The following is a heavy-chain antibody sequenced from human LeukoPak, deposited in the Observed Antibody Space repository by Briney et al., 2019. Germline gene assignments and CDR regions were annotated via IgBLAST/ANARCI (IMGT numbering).Heavy chain of an antibody. CDR3: ANIPCSSGSYGQYFQH. J-gene: IGHJ1*01. V-gene: IGHV3-30*02. D-gene: IGHD1-26*01. CDR1: GFTFSSYG. Sequence: PGGSLRLSCAASGFTFSSYGMHWVRQAPGKGLKWVAFIRYDGSNKYYADSVKGRFTISRDNSKNTLYLQMNSLRAEDTAVYYCANIPCSSGSYGQYFQHWGQGTLVTVSS. CDR2: IRYDGSNK.